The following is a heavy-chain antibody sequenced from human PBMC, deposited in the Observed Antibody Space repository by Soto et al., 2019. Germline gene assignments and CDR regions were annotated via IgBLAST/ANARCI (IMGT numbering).Heavy chain of an antibody. CDR3: ARGRASGSYYLLDY. CDR2: INPNSGNI. CDR1: GNTFTSYD. J-gene: IGHJ4*02. V-gene: IGHV1-8*01. Sequence: ASVKVSCKASGNTFTSYDINWVRQATGHALEWMGWINPNSGNIGYAQKFQGRVTMTRDTAIRTAYMEVSRLRSDDTAVYYCARGRASGSYYLLDYWGQGTLVTVSS. D-gene: IGHD3-10*01.